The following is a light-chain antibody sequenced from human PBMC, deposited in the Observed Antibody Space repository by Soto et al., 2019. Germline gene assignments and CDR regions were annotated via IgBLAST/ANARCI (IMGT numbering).Light chain of an antibody. J-gene: IGKJ2*01. CDR3: MQGTHWPPYT. CDR2: KVS. CDR1: QSPVNGAGNTY. Sequence: DVVLTQSPLSLPVTLGQPASISCRSSQSPVNGAGNTYLNWFHQRPGQSPRRLIYKVSNRDSGVPDRFSGSGSGTDFTLKISRVEAEDIGVYYCMQGTHWPPYTFGQGTKLEIK. V-gene: IGKV2-30*01.